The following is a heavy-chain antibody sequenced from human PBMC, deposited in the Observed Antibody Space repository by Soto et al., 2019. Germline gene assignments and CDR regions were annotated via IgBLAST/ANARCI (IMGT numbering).Heavy chain of an antibody. D-gene: IGHD1-26*01. CDR1: GYTFTSYG. J-gene: IGHJ5*02. V-gene: IGHV1-18*01. Sequence: QVQLVQSGAEVTKPGASVKVSCKASGYTFTSYGISWVRQAPGQGLEWMGWIGTYNGNTNYAQKFQGRVTMTTDTSTSTVYMELRSLSSDDTAVFYCARMLGPTIRWLGPWGQGTLVTVSS. CDR3: ARMLGPTIRWLGP. CDR2: IGTYNGNT.